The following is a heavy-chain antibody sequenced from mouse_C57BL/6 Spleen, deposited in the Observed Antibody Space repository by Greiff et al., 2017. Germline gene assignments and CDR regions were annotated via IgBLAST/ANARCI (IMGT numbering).Heavy chain of an antibody. V-gene: IGHV1-64*01. J-gene: IGHJ1*03. CDR3: AKIYGSSLSWYFDV. Sequence: QVQLQQPGAELVKPGASVKLSCKASGYTFTSYWMHWVKQRPGQGLEWIGMIHPNSGSTNYNEKFKSKATLTVDKSSSTAYMQLSSLTSEDSAVYYCAKIYGSSLSWYFDVWGTGTTVTVSS. CDR1: GYTFTSYW. CDR2: IHPNSGST. D-gene: IGHD1-1*01.